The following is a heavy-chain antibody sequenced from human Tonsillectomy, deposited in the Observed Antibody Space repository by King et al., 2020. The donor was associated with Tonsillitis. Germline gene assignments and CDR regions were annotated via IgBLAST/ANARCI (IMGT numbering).Heavy chain of an antibody. J-gene: IGHJ4*02. V-gene: IGHV1-69*09. CDR2: IIPILGIA. Sequence: QLVQSGAEVKKPGSSVKVSCKASGGTFSSYAISWVRQAPGQGLEWMGRIIPILGIANYAQKFQGRVTITADKSTSTAYMELSSLRSEDTAVYYCARACDCRRDRCYGGFDYWGQGTLVTV. CDR3: ARACDCRRDRCYGGFDY. D-gene: IGHD2-15*01. CDR1: GGTFSSYA.